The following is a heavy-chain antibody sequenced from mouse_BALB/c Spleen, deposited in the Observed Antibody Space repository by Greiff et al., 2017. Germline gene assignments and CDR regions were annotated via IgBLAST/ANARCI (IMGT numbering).Heavy chain of an antibody. Sequence: EVQVVESGGDLVKPGGSLKLSCAASGFTFSSYGMSWVRQTPDKRLEWVATISSGGSYTYYPDSVKGRFTISRDNAKNTLYLQMSSLKSEDTAMYYCASQLTDYFDYWGQGTTLTVSS. V-gene: IGHV5-6*01. CDR3: ASQLTDYFDY. CDR2: ISSGGSYT. J-gene: IGHJ2*01. D-gene: IGHD4-1*01. CDR1: GFTFSSYG.